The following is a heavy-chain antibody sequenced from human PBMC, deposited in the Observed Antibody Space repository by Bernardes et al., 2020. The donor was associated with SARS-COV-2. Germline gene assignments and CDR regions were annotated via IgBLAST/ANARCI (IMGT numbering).Heavy chain of an antibody. CDR3: ARDRPDSVVGPTGGTFDY. D-gene: IGHD1-26*01. Sequence: SETLSLTCTVSGGSISSYYWSWIRQSPGKGLEWIGYIYHTGSTNYNPSLKSRVTISVDTSKNQFSLNLRSVTAADTAVYYCARDRPDSVVGPTGGTFDYWGQGTLVTVSS. CDR1: GGSISSYY. V-gene: IGHV4-59*01. J-gene: IGHJ4*02. CDR2: IYHTGST.